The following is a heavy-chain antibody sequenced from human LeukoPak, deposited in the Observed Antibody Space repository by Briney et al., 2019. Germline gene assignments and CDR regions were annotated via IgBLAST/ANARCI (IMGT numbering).Heavy chain of an antibody. J-gene: IGHJ4*02. CDR2: IYYSGST. D-gene: IGHD1-1*01. CDR1: GGSISSYY. V-gene: IGHV4-59*01. CDR3: ARRYRSFDY. Sequence: PSETLSLTCTVSGGSISSYYWSWIRQPPGKGLEWIGYIYYSGSTNYNPSLKSRVTISVDTSKNQFSLKLRSVTAADTAVYYCARRYRSFDYWGQGTLVTVSS.